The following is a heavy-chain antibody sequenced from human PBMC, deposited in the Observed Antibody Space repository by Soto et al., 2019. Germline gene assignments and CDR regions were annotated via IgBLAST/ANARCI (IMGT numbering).Heavy chain of an antibody. V-gene: IGHV3-23*01. CDR2: ISGSGGSS. CDR1: GFAFSTYA. J-gene: IGHJ6*02. Sequence: GGSMRLSCAAAGFAFSTYAMTWVRQAPGKGLEWVSVISGSGGSSYYAASVKGRFTISRDNSKNTLFLQMNGLRAEDTAVYYCAKVTKRAAAGRYEYYKYGMDVWGQGTTVTVYS. CDR3: AKVTKRAAAGRYEYYKYGMDV. D-gene: IGHD6-13*01.